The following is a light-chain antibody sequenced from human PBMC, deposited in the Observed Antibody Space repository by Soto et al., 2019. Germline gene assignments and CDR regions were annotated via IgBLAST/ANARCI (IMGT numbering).Light chain of an antibody. Sequence: QSVLTQPAFVSGSPGQSITISCTGTSSDVGGSNYVSWYQQHPGKAPKLMIYDVSNRPSGVSARFSGSKSGNTASLTISGLQTEDEADYYCGSYTSSSTLYVFGTGTKVTVL. J-gene: IGLJ1*01. V-gene: IGLV2-14*01. CDR1: SSDVGGSNY. CDR3: GSYTSSSTLYV. CDR2: DVS.